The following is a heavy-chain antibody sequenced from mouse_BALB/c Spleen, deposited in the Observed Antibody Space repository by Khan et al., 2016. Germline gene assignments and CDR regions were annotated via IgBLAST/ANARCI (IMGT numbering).Heavy chain of an antibody. Sequence: QVQLQQSGAELAKPGASVKMSCKASGYTFTSYWMHWVKQRPGQGLEWIGYINPSTGYTEYNQKFKDKATLTADKSSSTAYMQLSSLTSEDSAVYYYARWHYYGNYVFDYWGQGTPVTVSS. D-gene: IGHD2-1*01. J-gene: IGHJ2*01. CDR3: ARWHYYGNYVFDY. CDR1: GYTFTSYW. CDR2: INPSTGYT. V-gene: IGHV1-7*01.